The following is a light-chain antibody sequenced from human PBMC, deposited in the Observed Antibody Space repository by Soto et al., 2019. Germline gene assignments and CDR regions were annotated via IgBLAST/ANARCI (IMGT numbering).Light chain of an antibody. V-gene: IGLV2-23*01. CDR3: CSYAGSSTLRV. CDR1: SSDVGSYNL. J-gene: IGLJ1*01. CDR2: EGS. Sequence: QSVLTQPASVSGSPGQSITISCTGTSSDVGSYNLVSWYQQHPGKAPKLMIYEGSKRPSGVSNRFSGSKSGNTASLTSSGLQAEDEADYYCCSYAGSSTLRVFGTGTKLTVL.